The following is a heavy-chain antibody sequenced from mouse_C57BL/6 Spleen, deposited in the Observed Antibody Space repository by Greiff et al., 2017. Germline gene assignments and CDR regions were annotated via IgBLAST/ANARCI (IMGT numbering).Heavy chain of an antibody. V-gene: IGHV1-80*01. CDR3: ARLLSY. CDR2: IYPGDGDT. D-gene: IGHD6-1*01. Sequence: QVQLQQSVAELVKPGASVKISCKASGYAFSSYWMNWVKQRPGKGLECIGQIYPGDGDTNYNGKFKGRVTLNADHSSSTAYMQLSTLTSEYSAVYFCARLLSYWGQGTTLTVSS. CDR1: GYAFSSYW. J-gene: IGHJ2*01.